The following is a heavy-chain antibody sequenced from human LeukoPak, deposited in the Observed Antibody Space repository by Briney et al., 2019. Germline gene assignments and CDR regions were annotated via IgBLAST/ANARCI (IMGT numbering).Heavy chain of an antibody. CDR1: GGSFSGYY. CDR2: INHSGST. D-gene: IGHD6-13*01. Sequence: SETLSLTCAVYGGSFSGYYWSWIRQPPGKGLEWIGEINHSGSTNYNPSLKSRVTISVDTSKNQFSLKLTSVTAADTAVYYCAEGYSSSWYGNYFDYWGQGTLVTVSS. CDR3: AEGYSSSWYGNYFDY. V-gene: IGHV4-34*01. J-gene: IGHJ4*02.